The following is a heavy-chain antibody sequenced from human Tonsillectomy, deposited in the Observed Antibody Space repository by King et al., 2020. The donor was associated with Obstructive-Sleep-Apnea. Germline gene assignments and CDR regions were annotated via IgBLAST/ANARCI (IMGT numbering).Heavy chain of an antibody. CDR1: RGSINSY. CDR2: IYYSGST. D-gene: IGHD3-10*01. V-gene: IGHV4-59*08. CDR3: ARHQGSASTRAYYYGMDV. Sequence: QLQESGPGLVKPSETLALTCTVSRGSINSYWSWIRQTPGKGLEWIGYIYYSGSTCYNPSLKSRVTISVDTSKKEFSLKRSSVTAADTAVYYCARHQGSASTRAYYYGMDVWGQGTTVIVSS. J-gene: IGHJ6*02.